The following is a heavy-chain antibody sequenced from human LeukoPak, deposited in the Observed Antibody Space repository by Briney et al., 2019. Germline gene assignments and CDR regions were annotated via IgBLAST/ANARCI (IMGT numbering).Heavy chain of an antibody. CDR2: ISYSGST. D-gene: IGHD3-16*02. V-gene: IGHV4-59*01. CDR1: GGSISSYY. Sequence: SETLSLTCTVPGGSISSYYWSWIRQPPGKGLQWIGYISYSGSTNYNPSLKSRVTMSLDTSKNQFSLNLSSVTAADTAVYYCARHPGSYHFDYWGQGTLVTVSS. CDR3: ARHPGSYHFDY. J-gene: IGHJ4*02.